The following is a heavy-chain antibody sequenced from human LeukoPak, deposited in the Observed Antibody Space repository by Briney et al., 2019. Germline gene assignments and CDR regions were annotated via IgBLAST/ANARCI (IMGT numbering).Heavy chain of an antibody. J-gene: IGHJ5*02. Sequence: SETLSLTCAVYGGSFSGYYWSWIRQPPGKGLEWIGEINHSGSTNYNPSLKSRVTISVDTSKNQFSLKLSSVTAADMAVYYCARHDGSGSYYWFDPWGQGTLVTVSS. D-gene: IGHD3-10*01. CDR3: ARHDGSGSYYWFDP. V-gene: IGHV4-34*01. CDR2: INHSGST. CDR1: GGSFSGYY.